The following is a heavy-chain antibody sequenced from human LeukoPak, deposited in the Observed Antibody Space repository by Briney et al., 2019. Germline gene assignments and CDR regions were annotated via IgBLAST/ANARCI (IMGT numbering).Heavy chain of an antibody. CDR1: GYSFTTYY. Sequence: GASVKVSCKASGYSFTTYYVHWVRQAPGQGLEWMGIIDPSAGSATYAQKFQDRVTMTTDTSTSTVYMELSSLRSDDTAVYYCTRDIEGAIVGSGWYCSLDYWGQGTLVTVSS. CDR3: TRDIEGAIVGSGWYCSLDY. V-gene: IGHV1-46*01. D-gene: IGHD6-19*01. J-gene: IGHJ4*02. CDR2: IDPSAGSA.